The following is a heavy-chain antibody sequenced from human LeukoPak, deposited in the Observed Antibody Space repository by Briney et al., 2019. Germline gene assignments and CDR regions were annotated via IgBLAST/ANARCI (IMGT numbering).Heavy chain of an antibody. CDR3: ARVARYSPMY. CDR2: ISGSSDYT. CDR1: GFNFRDSY. Sequence: GGSLRLSCAASGFNFRDSYMSWIRQAPGKGLECVSYISGSSDYTNYADSVKGRLTISRDNAKNSLYLQINSLRADDTAVYYCARVARYSPMYWGQGALVTVSS. D-gene: IGHD5-18*01. J-gene: IGHJ4*02. V-gene: IGHV3-11*06.